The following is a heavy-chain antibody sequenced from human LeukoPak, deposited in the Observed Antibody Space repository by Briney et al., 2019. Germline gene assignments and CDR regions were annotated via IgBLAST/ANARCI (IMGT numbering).Heavy chain of an antibody. CDR3: AKDTASSWWYDL. Sequence: PGGSLRLSCTASGFTFSSSAMSWLRQAPGKGLEWVSGISGSGSGGSTYYADSVKGRFTISRDNSKNTLYLQMNSLRAEDTAVYYCAKDTASSWWYDLWGRGTLVTVSS. CDR1: GFTFSSSA. CDR2: ISGSGSGGST. J-gene: IGHJ2*01. V-gene: IGHV3-23*01. D-gene: IGHD2-15*01.